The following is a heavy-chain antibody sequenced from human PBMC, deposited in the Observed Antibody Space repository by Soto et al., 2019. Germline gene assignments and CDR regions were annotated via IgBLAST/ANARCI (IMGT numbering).Heavy chain of an antibody. Sequence: PSETLSLTCAVSSGSISSSNWWSWVRQPPGKGLEWTGEIYHSGSTNYNPSLKSRVTISVDKSKNQFSLKLSSVTAADTAVYYCASLYCSSTSCYWFDPWGQGTLVTVSS. J-gene: IGHJ5*02. V-gene: IGHV4-4*02. D-gene: IGHD2-2*01. CDR1: SGSISSSNW. CDR2: IYHSGST. CDR3: ASLYCSSTSCYWFDP.